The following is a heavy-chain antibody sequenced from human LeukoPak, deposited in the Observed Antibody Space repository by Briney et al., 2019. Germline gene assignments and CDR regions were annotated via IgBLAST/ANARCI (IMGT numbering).Heavy chain of an antibody. CDR2: MNPGDADA. J-gene: IGHJ4*02. Sequence: PGEPLKFSCKGSGYTFTRYWIAWVRQMPGKGLEWMAIMNPGDADATYSPSFQGQVTVSVDKSVSTAYLQWSSLRAADTAIYYCARRPTSGQYYFDEWGQGTLVTVPS. CDR3: ARRPTSGQYYFDE. D-gene: IGHD6-19*01. CDR1: GYTFTRYW. V-gene: IGHV5-51*01.